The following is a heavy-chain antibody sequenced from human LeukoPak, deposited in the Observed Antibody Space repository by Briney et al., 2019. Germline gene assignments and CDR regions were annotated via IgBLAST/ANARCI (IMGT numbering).Heavy chain of an antibody. Sequence: PSETLSLTCAVYGGSFSGYYWSWIRQPPGKGLEWIGEINHSGSTNYNPSLKSRVTISVDTSKNQFSLKLSSVTAADTAVYYCAREGLTMVRGVSPYYYYYYMDVWGKGTTVTISS. J-gene: IGHJ6*03. CDR1: GGSFSGYY. CDR2: INHSGST. V-gene: IGHV4-34*01. CDR3: AREGLTMVRGVSPYYYYYYMDV. D-gene: IGHD3-10*01.